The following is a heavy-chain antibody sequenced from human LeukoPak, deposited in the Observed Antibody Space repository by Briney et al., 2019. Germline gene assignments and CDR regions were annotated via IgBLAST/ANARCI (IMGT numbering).Heavy chain of an antibody. Sequence: SETLSLTCTVSGGSISSYYRSWIRQPPGKGLEWIGYIYYSGSTNYNPSLKSRVTISVDTSKNQFSLKLSSVTAADTAVYYCARVGERPYYYYGMDVWGQGTTVTVSS. CDR3: ARVGERPYYYYGMDV. V-gene: IGHV4-59*01. D-gene: IGHD4-17*01. CDR2: IYYSGST. J-gene: IGHJ6*02. CDR1: GGSISSYY.